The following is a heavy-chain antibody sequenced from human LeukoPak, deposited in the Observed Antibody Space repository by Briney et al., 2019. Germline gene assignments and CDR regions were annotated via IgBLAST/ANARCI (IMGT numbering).Heavy chain of an antibody. CDR1: GFTFSSYW. D-gene: IGHD3-10*02. Sequence: GGSLRLSCAASGFTFSSYWMHWVRQAPGKGLVWVSCINGDGGRTSYADSVKGRFTISRDNAKNSLYLQMNSLRAEDTAVYYCAELGITMIGGVWGKGTTVTISS. V-gene: IGHV3-74*01. CDR2: INGDGGRT. J-gene: IGHJ6*04. CDR3: AELGITMIGGV.